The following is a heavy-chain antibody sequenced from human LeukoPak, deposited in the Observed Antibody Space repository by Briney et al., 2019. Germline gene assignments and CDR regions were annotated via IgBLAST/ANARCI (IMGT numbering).Heavy chain of an antibody. J-gene: IGHJ6*03. CDR3: ARVTAHYDSWSGYYPRYMDV. CDR1: GDSISSYY. V-gene: IGHV4-59*01. CDR2: IYYSGST. D-gene: IGHD3-3*01. Sequence: PSETLSLTCTVSGDSISSYYWSWIRQPPGKGLEWIGYIYYSGSTNYNPSLKSRVTISVDTSKNQFSLKLSSVTAADTAVYYCARVTAHYDSWSGYYPRYMDVWGKGTTVTVSS.